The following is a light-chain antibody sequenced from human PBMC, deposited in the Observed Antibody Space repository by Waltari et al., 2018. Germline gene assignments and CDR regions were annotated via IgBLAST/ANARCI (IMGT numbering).Light chain of an antibody. CDR2: DLT. CDR3: SAYTSRGTLK. CDR1: GDDIGAYSY. V-gene: IGLV2-14*03. Sequence: QSALTQPASVSGSPGQSITISCTGTGDDIGAYSYVTWYHQRPGKVPKLIIYDLTERPSGVSNRCSGSKSGSTASLTVSGLQAEDEGLFYCSAYTSRGTLKFGGGTRVTVL. J-gene: IGLJ2*01.